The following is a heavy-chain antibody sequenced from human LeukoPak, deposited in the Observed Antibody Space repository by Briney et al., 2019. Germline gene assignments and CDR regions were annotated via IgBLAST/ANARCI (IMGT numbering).Heavy chain of an antibody. CDR3: ARGQAAGNFEEPYAFDI. Sequence: GGPLRLSCAASGFTFSSYSMNWVRQAPGKGLEWVSSISSSSSYIYYADSVKGRFTISRDNAKNSLYLQMNSLRAEDTAVYYCARGQAAGNFEEPYAFDIWGQGTMVTVSS. D-gene: IGHD6-13*01. CDR1: GFTFSSYS. CDR2: ISSSSSYI. V-gene: IGHV3-21*01. J-gene: IGHJ3*02.